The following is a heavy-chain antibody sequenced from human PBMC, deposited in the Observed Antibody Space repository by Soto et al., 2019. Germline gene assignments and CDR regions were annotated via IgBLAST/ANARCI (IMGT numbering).Heavy chain of an antibody. CDR2: ISIGAITI. Sequence: RGSLRLSHAASGLTFRDYYINWSRQAHGKGLERISYISIGAITIYYADSVKGRFTISVDTSKNKFSLKLSSVTAADTAVYYCARLHLDGFSYGYVAYWGHVTLVTVSS. V-gene: IGHV3-11*04. CDR3: ARLHLDGFSYGYVAY. D-gene: IGHD5-18*01. CDR1: GLTFRDYY. J-gene: IGHJ4*01.